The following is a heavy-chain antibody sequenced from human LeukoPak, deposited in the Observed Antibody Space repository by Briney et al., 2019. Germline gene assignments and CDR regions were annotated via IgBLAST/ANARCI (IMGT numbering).Heavy chain of an antibody. D-gene: IGHD3-16*01. V-gene: IGHV3-21*06. CDR2: ISTSSSYI. Sequence: GGSLRLSCAASGFTFSSYAMHWVRQAPGKGLEWVSFISTSSSYIYYADSVKGRFTISRHNAKDSLYLEMNSLRAEDTAVYYWEGGGGDAFDIWGQGTMVTVSS. J-gene: IGHJ3*02. CDR1: GFTFSSYA. CDR3: EGGGGDAFDI.